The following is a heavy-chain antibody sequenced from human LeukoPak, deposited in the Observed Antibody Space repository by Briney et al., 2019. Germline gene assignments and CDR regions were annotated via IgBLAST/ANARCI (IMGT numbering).Heavy chain of an antibody. Sequence: ASLKVSCKASGYTFISYGISWVRQAPGQGLEWMGWINAYNGNTNFAQEFQGRVTMTTDTSTSTASMELRSLRSDDTAVYYRARDQGIYNHRIIDSWGQGTLVTVSS. CDR1: GYTFISYG. CDR2: INAYNGNT. V-gene: IGHV1-18*01. CDR3: ARDQGIYNHRIIDS. D-gene: IGHD5-12*01. J-gene: IGHJ4*02.